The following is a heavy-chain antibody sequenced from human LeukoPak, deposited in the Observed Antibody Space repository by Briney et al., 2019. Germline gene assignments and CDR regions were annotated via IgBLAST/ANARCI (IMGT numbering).Heavy chain of an antibody. V-gene: IGHV4-34*01. CDR3: ARGEAEIDY. CDR2: IDHSGST. J-gene: IGHJ4*02. CDR1: GGSFSDYS. Sequence: SETLSLTCAVHGGSFSDYSWSWIRQPPGKGLEWIGEIDHSGSTTYNPSLKSRVTILVDTSNYQLSLKLTSVTAADTAVYYCARGEAEIDYWGQETLVTVSS.